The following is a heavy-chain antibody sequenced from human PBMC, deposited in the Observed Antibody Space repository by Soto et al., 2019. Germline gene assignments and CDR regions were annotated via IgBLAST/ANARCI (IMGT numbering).Heavy chain of an antibody. CDR3: ARGGRDEVLTGSLYGMDV. CDR2: ISTYNGNT. J-gene: IGHJ6*02. V-gene: IGHV1-18*01. Sequence: QVQLVQSGAEVKKPGASVKVSCKASGYTFTSYGISWVRQAPGQGLEWMGWISTYNGNTNYAQKLQGRVTMTTDTTTITASMVLRSLISDATALVFWARGGRDEVLTGSLYGMDVWGQGTTVTGSS. D-gene: IGHD3-9*01. CDR1: GYTFTSYG.